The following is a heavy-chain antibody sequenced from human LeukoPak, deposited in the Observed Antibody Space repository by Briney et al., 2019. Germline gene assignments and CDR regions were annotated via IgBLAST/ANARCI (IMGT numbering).Heavy chain of an antibody. D-gene: IGHD4-17*01. CDR3: ARAVTSDYYYYYGLDV. CDR2: IYYSGST. J-gene: IGHJ6*02. V-gene: IGHV4-39*01. CDR1: GGSISSSNYY. Sequence: SETLSLTCTVSGGSISSSNYYWAWIRQPPGKGLEWIGSIYYSGSTYYNPSLKSRVTISVDTSKNQFSLKLSSVTAADTAVYYCARAVTSDYYYYYGLDVWGQGTTVTVSS.